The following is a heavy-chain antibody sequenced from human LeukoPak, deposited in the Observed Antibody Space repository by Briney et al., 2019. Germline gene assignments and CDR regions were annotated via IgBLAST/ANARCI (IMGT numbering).Heavy chain of an antibody. J-gene: IGHJ6*02. CDR2: INPNSGGT. V-gene: IGHV1-2*02. CDR1: GYTFTGYY. D-gene: IGHD2-2*01. CDR3: AGEVVVVPAAMYYYGMDV. Sequence: ASVKVSCKASGYTFTGYYMHWVRQAPGQGLEWMGWINPNSGGTNYAQKFQGRVTMTRDTSISTAYMELSRLRSDDTAVYYCAGEVVVVPAAMYYYGMDVWGQGTTVTVSS.